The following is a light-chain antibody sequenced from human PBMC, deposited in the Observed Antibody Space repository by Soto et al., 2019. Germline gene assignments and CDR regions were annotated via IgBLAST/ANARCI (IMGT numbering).Light chain of an antibody. J-gene: IGLJ3*02. CDR3: QSYDSSLWV. CDR2: GNS. V-gene: IGLV1-40*01. Sequence: QSVLTQPPSVSGAPGQRVTISCTGSSSNIGAGSDVHWYQQLPGTTPKLLIYGNSNRPSGVPDRFSGSKSGTSASLAITGLQAEDEADYYCQSYDSSLWVFGGGTKLTVL. CDR1: SSNIGAGSD.